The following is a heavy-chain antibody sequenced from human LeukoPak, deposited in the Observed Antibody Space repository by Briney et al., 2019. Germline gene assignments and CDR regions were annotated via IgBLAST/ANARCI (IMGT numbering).Heavy chain of an antibody. CDR1: GFTFSSYA. Sequence: GESLRLSCAASGFTFSSYAMCWVRQAPGKGLEWVSAISGSGGSTYYADSVKGRFTISRDNSKNTLYLQMNSLRAEDTAVYYCAKGGRGLTGYYYYGMDVWGQGTTVTVSS. D-gene: IGHD2-15*01. CDR2: ISGSGGST. J-gene: IGHJ6*02. CDR3: AKGGRGLTGYYYYGMDV. V-gene: IGHV3-23*01.